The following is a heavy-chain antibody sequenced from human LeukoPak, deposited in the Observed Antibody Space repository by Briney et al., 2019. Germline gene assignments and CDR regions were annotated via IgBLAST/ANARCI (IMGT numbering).Heavy chain of an antibody. CDR3: AREGYCSGGSCDNWFDP. CDR2: IYHSGST. V-gene: IGHV4-30-2*01. D-gene: IGHD2-15*01. CDR1: GGSISSGGYS. J-gene: IGHJ5*02. Sequence: SETLSLTCAVSGGSISSGGYSWSWIRQPPGKGLEWIGYIYHSGSTYYNPSLKSRVTISVDRSKNQFSLNLSSVTAADTAVYYCAREGYCSGGSCDNWFDPWAREPWSPSPQ.